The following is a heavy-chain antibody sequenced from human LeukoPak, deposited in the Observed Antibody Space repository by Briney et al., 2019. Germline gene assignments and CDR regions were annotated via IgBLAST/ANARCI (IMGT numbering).Heavy chain of an antibody. CDR1: GGSISSYY. J-gene: IGHJ4*02. D-gene: IGHD6-19*01. CDR2: IYYSGST. CDR3: ARLGREQWPAFDY. Sequence: SETLSLTCTVSGGSISSYYWSWIRQPPGKGLEWIGYIYYSGSTNYNPSLKSRVTISVDTSKNQFSLKLSSVTAADTAMYYCARLGREQWPAFDYWGQGTLVTVSS. V-gene: IGHV4-59*08.